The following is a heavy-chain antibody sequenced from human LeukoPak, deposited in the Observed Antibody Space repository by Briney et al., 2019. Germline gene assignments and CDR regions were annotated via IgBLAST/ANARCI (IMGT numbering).Heavy chain of an antibody. Sequence: GGSLRLSCAASGFTVSSNYMSWVRQAPGKGLECVSVIYSGGNTYYADSVKGRFSISRDNSKNTLYLQMNSLRADDTAVYYCARAQQQLVYSWFDPWGQGTLVTVSS. CDR2: IYSGGNT. CDR1: GFTVSSNY. CDR3: ARAQQQLVYSWFDP. J-gene: IGHJ5*02. D-gene: IGHD6-13*01. V-gene: IGHV3-66*01.